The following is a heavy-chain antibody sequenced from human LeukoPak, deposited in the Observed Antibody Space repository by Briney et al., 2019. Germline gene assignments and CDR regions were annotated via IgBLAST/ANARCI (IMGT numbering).Heavy chain of an antibody. V-gene: IGHV3-23*01. CDR2: ISGSGGST. CDR1: GFTFSSYA. Sequence: KPGGSLRLSCAASGFTFSSYAMSWVRQAPGKGLEWVSAISGSGGSTYYADSVKGRFTISRDNSKNMLYLQMSSLRAEDTAVYYCAKQDYGTTTGYDYWGQGTLVTVSS. CDR3: AKQDYGTTTGYDY. J-gene: IGHJ4*02. D-gene: IGHD4-17*01.